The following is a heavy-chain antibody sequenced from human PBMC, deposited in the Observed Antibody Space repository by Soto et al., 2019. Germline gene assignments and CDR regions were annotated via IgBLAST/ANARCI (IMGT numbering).Heavy chain of an antibody. J-gene: IGHJ4*02. Sequence: QVQLVQSGAEVKKPGSSVKVSCNASGGTFSSNAISWVRQAPGQGLEWMGGIIPIYASPNYAQTFQGRVTVTADKATSTAYLELSRLKFADSAIYYCAVAVTGSRSPLAHWGQGTLVIVSS. CDR2: IIPIYASP. D-gene: IGHD3-9*01. V-gene: IGHV1-69*06. CDR3: AVAVTGSRSPLAH. CDR1: GGTFSSNA.